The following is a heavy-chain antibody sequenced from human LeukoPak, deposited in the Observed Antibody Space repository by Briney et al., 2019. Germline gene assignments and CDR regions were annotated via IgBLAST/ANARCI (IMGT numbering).Heavy chain of an antibody. J-gene: IGHJ4*02. CDR1: GFTFSSYG. Sequence: PGGSLRLSCAASGFTFSSYGMYWVRQAPGKGLEWVAFIRSDGTNKYYADSVRGRFTISRDNSKNTLYLQMNSLRAEDTAVYYCVRDYRGGWNDYWGQGTLVTVSS. CDR2: IRSDGTNK. CDR3: VRDYRGGWNDY. V-gene: IGHV3-30*02. D-gene: IGHD1-26*01.